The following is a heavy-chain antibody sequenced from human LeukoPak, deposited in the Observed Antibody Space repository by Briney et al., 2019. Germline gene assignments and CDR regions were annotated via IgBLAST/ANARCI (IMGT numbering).Heavy chain of an antibody. CDR2: IIPIFGTA. CDR3: ASGYSGSYYGQDY. V-gene: IGHV1-69*05. Sequence: GSSVKVSCKALEATLGGIVFAGWGQAPGQGLEGRGGIIPIFGTANYAQKFQGRVTITTDESTSTAYMELSSLRSEDTAVYYCASGYSGSYYGQDYWGQGTLVTVSS. CDR1: EATLGGIV. D-gene: IGHD1-26*01. J-gene: IGHJ4*02.